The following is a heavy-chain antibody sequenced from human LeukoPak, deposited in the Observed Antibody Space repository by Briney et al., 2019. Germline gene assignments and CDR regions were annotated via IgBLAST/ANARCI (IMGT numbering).Heavy chain of an antibody. CDR2: IYFNGST. V-gene: IGHV4-59*01. Sequence: SETLSLTCTVSGGSIRSYYWSWIRQPPGKGLEWIGYIYFNGSTSYNPSLKSRVTISVDRSKNQFSLKLSSVAAADTAVYYCARSYDTNFDYWGQGTLVTVSS. CDR3: ARSYDTNFDY. D-gene: IGHD3-3*01. CDR1: GGSIRSYY. J-gene: IGHJ4*02.